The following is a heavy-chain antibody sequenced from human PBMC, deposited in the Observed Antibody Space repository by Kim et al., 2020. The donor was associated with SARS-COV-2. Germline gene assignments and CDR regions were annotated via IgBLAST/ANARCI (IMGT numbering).Heavy chain of an antibody. V-gene: IGHV4-59*01. CDR1: GGSISSYY. CDR2: THYSGST. J-gene: IGHJ6*02. CDR3: PRARKADYGMAV. Sequence: SETLSLTCTVSGGSISSYYWSWIRQPPGKGLEWIGHTHYSGSTNYKPSLKSRVTMSVATPKNQFSLKLRSVTTAHTAVYYCPRARKADYGMAVWGQGTPV.